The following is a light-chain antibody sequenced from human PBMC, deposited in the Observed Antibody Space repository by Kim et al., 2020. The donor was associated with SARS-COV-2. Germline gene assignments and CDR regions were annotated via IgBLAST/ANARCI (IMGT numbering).Light chain of an antibody. V-gene: IGKV3-20*01. J-gene: IGKJ2*01. CDR1: KSVSSSY. Sequence: SSPGERATLPCRASKSVSSSYLAWYQQKPCQAPRLLIYGASSRATGIPDRFSGSGSGTDFTLTISRLGPEDFAVYYCQQYGSSPYTFGQGTKLE. CDR2: GAS. CDR3: QQYGSSPYT.